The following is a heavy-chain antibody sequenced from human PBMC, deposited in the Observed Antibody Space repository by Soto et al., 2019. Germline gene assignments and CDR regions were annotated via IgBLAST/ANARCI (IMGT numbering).Heavy chain of an antibody. D-gene: IGHD3-10*01. CDR2: ISRSGTT. V-gene: IGHV4-34*01. Sequence: QVQLQQWGAGLLKPSETLSLSCAVYGGYFNDNYYTWFRQPPGKGLEWIGEISRSGTTKYIPSLKSRASISFDTSKTQVPLKVTSVTAADTAVDYCATSLWFGTQVQLWGQGALVTVSS. CDR3: ATSLWFGTQVQL. CDR1: GGYFNDNY. J-gene: IGHJ4*02.